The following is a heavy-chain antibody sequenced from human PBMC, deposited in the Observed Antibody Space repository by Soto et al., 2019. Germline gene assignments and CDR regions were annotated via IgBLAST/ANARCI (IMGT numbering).Heavy chain of an antibody. CDR2: IIPFIGTA. CDR3: ARVVMTTVPASYYYGMDV. D-gene: IGHD4-4*01. V-gene: IGHV1-69*11. Sequence: VKGSFKASGGTFSSYSISWVRHSPGQGLEWMGRIIPFIGTANYAQKFQGRVTITADESTSTAYMELTSLRSEDTAVYYCARVVMTTVPASYYYGMDVWGQGTTVTVSS. CDR1: GGTFSSYS. J-gene: IGHJ6*02.